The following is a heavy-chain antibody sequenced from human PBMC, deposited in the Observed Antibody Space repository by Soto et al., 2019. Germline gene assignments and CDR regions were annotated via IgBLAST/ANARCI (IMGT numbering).Heavy chain of an antibody. D-gene: IGHD3-9*01. CDR2: IYPGDSDT. Sequence: GESLKISCKGSGYSFTSYWIGWVRQMPGKGLEWMGIIYPGDSDTRYSPSFQGQVTISADKSIRTAYLQWSSLKASDTAMYYCARRFGYVILTGPTNDGMDVRCQETTVTISS. CDR3: ARRFGYVILTGPTNDGMDV. CDR1: GYSFTSYW. V-gene: IGHV5-51*01. J-gene: IGHJ6*02.